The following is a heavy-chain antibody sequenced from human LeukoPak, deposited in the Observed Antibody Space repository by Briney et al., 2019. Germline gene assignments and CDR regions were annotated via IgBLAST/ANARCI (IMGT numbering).Heavy chain of an antibody. CDR2: VYYSGST. J-gene: IGHJ4*02. D-gene: IGHD6-19*01. Sequence: SETLSLTCIVFGGSISSTSHYWGWIRQPPGKGLEYIGSVYYSGSTYYNPSLKSRVTISVDTSKNQFSLKLTSVTAADTAVYFCARHKGGSSLYDYWGQGALVTVSS. V-gene: IGHV4-39*01. CDR1: GGSISSTSHY. CDR3: ARHKGGSSLYDY.